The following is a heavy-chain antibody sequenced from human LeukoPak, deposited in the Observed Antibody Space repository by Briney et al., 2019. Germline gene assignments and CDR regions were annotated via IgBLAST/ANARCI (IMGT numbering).Heavy chain of an antibody. Sequence: GGSLRLSCAASGFTFSVYAMHWVRQAPGKGLEYVSAITSNGGGTFYANSVRGRFTISRDNSKNTLYLQMGSLRAEDMAVYYCARRAVADSYFDYWGQGTLVTVSS. D-gene: IGHD6-19*01. CDR3: ARRAVADSYFDY. CDR2: ITSNGGGT. CDR1: GFTFSVYA. V-gene: IGHV3-64*01. J-gene: IGHJ4*02.